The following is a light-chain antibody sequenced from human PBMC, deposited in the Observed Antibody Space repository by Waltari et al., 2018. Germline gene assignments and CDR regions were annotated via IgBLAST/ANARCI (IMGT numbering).Light chain of an antibody. CDR3: QQYDNWPLT. Sequence: EKVMTQSPATLSVSPGERATPSCRASQNVNNNLAWYQRKPGQAPRLLIYDASTRATGIPARFSGGGSGTEFTLSISSLQSEDFAVYYCQQYDNWPLTFGLGTKLEIK. J-gene: IGKJ2*01. V-gene: IGKV3-15*01. CDR2: DAS. CDR1: QNVNNN.